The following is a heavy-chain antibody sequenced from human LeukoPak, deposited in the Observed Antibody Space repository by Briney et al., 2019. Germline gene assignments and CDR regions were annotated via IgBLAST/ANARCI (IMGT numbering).Heavy chain of an antibody. CDR3: ASLVVAATPLYYCYYMDV. J-gene: IGHJ6*03. Sequence: PSETLSLTCAVYGGSFSGYYWSWIRQPPGKGLEWIGEINHSGSTNYNPSLKSRVTISVDTSKNQFSLKLSSVTAADTAVYYCASLVVAATPLYYCYYMDVWGKGTTVTVSS. V-gene: IGHV4-34*01. CDR1: GGSFSGYY. D-gene: IGHD2-15*01. CDR2: INHSGST.